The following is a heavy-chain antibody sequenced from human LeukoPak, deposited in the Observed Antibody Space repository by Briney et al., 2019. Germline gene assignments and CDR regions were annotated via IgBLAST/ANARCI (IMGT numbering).Heavy chain of an antibody. V-gene: IGHV4-59*01. J-gene: IGHJ4*02. CDR1: GGAMSGFY. Sequence: SETLSPTCTVSGGAMSGFYWTWIRQSPGKGLDWIGCVYYSGSTNYNPSLKSRVTISLDTSKNQFSLKLTSVTAADTALYYCARGWQPLGYFDSWGQGTLVTASS. D-gene: IGHD6-13*01. CDR2: VYYSGST. CDR3: ARGWQPLGYFDS.